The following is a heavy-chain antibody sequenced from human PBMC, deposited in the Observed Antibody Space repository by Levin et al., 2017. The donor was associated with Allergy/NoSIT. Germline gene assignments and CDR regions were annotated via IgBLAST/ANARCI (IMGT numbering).Heavy chain of an antibody. D-gene: IGHD2-15*01. V-gene: IGHV1-69*01. Sequence: KISCKASRGTFNSYGINWVRQAPGQGLEWMGGTITFFDTTNYAQKFQGRVTITADESTSTVYMELSSLRFEDTAVYYCARDLYCSGGSCNSDAVGLWGQGTMVIVSS. CDR2: TITFFDTT. CDR3: ARDLYCSGGSCNSDAVGL. CDR1: RGTFNSYG. J-gene: IGHJ3*01.